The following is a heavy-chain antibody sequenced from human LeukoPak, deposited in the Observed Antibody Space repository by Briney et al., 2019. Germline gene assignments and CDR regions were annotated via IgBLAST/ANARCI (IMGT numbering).Heavy chain of an antibody. CDR3: ARRVRQIYSSSFGAWFDP. J-gene: IGHJ5*02. CDR1: GGSISSYY. CDR2: IYTSGST. Sequence: PSETLSLTRTVSGGSISSYYWSWIRQPPGKGLEWIGYIYTSGSTNYNPSLKSRVTISVDTSKNQFSLKLSSVTAADTAVYYCARRVRQIYSSSFGAWFDPWGQGTLVTVSS. V-gene: IGHV4-4*09. D-gene: IGHD6-13*01.